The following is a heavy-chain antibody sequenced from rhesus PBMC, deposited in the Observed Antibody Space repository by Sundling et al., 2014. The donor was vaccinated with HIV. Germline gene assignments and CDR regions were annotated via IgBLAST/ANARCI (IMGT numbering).Heavy chain of an antibody. CDR2: INSNGGRT. J-gene: IGHJ4*01. D-gene: IGHD3-28*01. Sequence: EVQLVESGGGLVQPGGSLRLSCAASGFTFSTYGMYWVRQTPGKGLEWISGINSNGGRTYYADSVMGRFTISRDNSKNTLSLQMNSLRVEDTAVYYCATTLDSGYNIFDYWGQGVLVTVSS. V-gene: IGHV3S42*01. CDR1: GFTFSTYG. CDR3: ATTLDSGYNIFDY.